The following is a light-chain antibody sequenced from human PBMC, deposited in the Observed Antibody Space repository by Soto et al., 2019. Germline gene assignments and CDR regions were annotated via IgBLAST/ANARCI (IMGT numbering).Light chain of an antibody. CDR1: QTISNY. Sequence: DIQMTQSPSSLSASVGDRVTITCRASQTISNYLNWYQQQPGKAPKLLIYAASSLQSGVPSRFSGSGSGTDFTLTISSLQPEDFATYSCQQLNSYPLTFGGGTKVDIK. CDR2: AAS. V-gene: IGKV1-39*01. J-gene: IGKJ4*01. CDR3: QQLNSYPLT.